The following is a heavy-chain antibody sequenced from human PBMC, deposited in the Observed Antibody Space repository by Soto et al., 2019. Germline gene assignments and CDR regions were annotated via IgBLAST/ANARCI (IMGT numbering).Heavy chain of an antibody. Sequence: ASVKVSCKASGYTFTSYGISWVRQAPGQGLEWMGRISPYNGNANYAQKLQGRVTITTDTSTSTAYMELSSLRSEDTAVYYCATRSRDAHYHKDVSGRGTTVTVSS. J-gene: IGHJ6*03. CDR1: GYTFTSYG. V-gene: IGHV1-18*01. D-gene: IGHD2-2*01. CDR3: ATRSRDAHYHKDV. CDR2: ISPYNGNA.